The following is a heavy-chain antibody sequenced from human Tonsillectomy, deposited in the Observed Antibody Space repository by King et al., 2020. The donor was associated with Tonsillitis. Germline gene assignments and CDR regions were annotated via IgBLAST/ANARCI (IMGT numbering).Heavy chain of an antibody. J-gene: IGHJ4*02. D-gene: IGHD4-17*01. CDR3: ARLGGVRDSDYGGGFDY. CDR2: IYYSGST. V-gene: IGHV4-39*01. CDR1: GDSISSSTYY. Sequence: QLQESGPGLVKPSETLSLACTVSGDSISSSTYYWGWIRQPPWKGLEWIGRIYYSGSTYYNPSLKGRVTISVDTSKNQFSLKLSSLTAADTAVYYCARLGGVRDSDYGGGFDYWGQGTLVTVSS.